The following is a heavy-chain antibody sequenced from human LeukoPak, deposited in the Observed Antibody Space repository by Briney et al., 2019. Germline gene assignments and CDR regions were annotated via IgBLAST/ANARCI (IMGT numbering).Heavy chain of an antibody. D-gene: IGHD3-9*01. CDR1: GGSFSGYY. Sequence: SETLSLTCAVYGGSFSGYYWSWIRQPPGKGLEWIGEINHSGSTNYNPSLKSRVTISVDTSKNQFSLKLSSVTAANTAVYYCARVKLLRYFDWLPHYYMDVWGKGTTVTVSS. CDR3: ARVKLLRYFDWLPHYYMDV. CDR2: INHSGST. J-gene: IGHJ6*03. V-gene: IGHV4-34*01.